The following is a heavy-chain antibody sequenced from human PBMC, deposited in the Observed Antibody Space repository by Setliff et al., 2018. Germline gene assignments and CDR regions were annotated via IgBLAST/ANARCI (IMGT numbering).Heavy chain of an antibody. CDR3: ARDSPTVVTHLRVFDI. J-gene: IGHJ3*02. CDR1: GFRFTNFG. D-gene: IGHD4-17*01. CDR2: ISPYSGNT. Sequence: GASVKVSCKTSGFRFTNFGFSWVRQAPGQGLEWLGSISPYSGNTNYPQWLQDRVTMTIDTSATTVYMELQSLRSDDTAVYYCARDSPTVVTHLRVFDIWGQGTRVTVSS. V-gene: IGHV1-18*01.